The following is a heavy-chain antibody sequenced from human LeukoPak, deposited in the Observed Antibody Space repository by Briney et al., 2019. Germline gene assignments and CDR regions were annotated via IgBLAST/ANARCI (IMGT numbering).Heavy chain of an antibody. V-gene: IGHV3-21*04. D-gene: IGHD4-17*01. CDR3: ARDRTVTRGKATYYMDV. Sequence: GGSLRLSCTASGFVSSNYMSWVRQTPGKGLEWVSSISSSSSYIYYADSVKGRFTISRDNSKNTLYLQMNSLRAEDTAVYYCARDRTVTRGKATYYMDVWGKGTTVTISS. CDR2: ISSSSSYI. CDR1: GFVSSNY. J-gene: IGHJ6*03.